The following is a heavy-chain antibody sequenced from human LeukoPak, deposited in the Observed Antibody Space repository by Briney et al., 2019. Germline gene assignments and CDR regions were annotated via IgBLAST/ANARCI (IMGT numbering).Heavy chain of an antibody. CDR3: ARLCSSTSCRGYFDY. V-gene: IGHV4-31*03. D-gene: IGHD2-2*01. J-gene: IGHJ4*02. CDR2: IYYSGST. Sequence: SSETLSLTCTVSGGSISSGGYYWSWIRQHPGKGLEWIGYIYYSGSTYYNPSLKSRVTISVDTSKNQFSLKLSSVTAADTAVYYCARLCSSTSCRGYFDYWGQGTLVTVSS. CDR1: GGSISSGGYY.